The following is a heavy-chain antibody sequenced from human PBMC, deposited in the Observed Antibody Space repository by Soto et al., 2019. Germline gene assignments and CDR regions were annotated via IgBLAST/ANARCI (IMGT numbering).Heavy chain of an antibody. CDR1: GGTFSSYT. Sequence: QVQLVQSGAEVKKPGSSVKVSCKASGGTFSSYTISWVRQAPGQGLEWMGRIIPILGIANYAQKFQGRVTITADKSTSTADMELSSLRSEDTAVYYCAELGTVTTVDYWGQGTLVTVSS. CDR3: AELGTVTTVDY. V-gene: IGHV1-69*02. D-gene: IGHD4-17*01. CDR2: IIPILGIA. J-gene: IGHJ4*02.